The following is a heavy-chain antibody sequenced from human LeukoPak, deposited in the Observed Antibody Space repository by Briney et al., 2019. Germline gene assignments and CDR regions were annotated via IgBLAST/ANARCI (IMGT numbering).Heavy chain of an antibody. CDR3: ARDGKYSSIANWFDP. J-gene: IGHJ5*02. V-gene: IGHV1-69*05. D-gene: IGHD6-13*01. CDR1: GGTFSSYA. CDR2: IIPIFGTA. Sequence: SVKASCKASGGTFSSYAISWVRQAPGQGLEWMGRIIPIFGTANYAQQLQGRVPITTDESTSTAYMELSSLRSEDTAVYYCARDGKYSSIANWFDPWGQGTLVTVSS.